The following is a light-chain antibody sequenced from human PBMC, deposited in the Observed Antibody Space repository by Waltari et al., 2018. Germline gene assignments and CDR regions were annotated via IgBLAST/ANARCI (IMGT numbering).Light chain of an antibody. CDR1: SSDVGGYKY. CDR3: SSYISGNTYV. V-gene: IGLV2-14*01. CDR2: EVS. J-gene: IGLJ1*01. Sequence: QSALTQPASVSGSPGQSITISCTGTSSDVGGYKYVSWYQQHPGKAPKVMIYEVSNRPSGVSNRFSASKSGNTASLTIAGLQAEDEADYYCSSYISGNTYVFGTGTKVTVL.